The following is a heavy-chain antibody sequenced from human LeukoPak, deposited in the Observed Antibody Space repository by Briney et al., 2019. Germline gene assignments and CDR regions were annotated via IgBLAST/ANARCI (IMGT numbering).Heavy chain of an antibody. CDR3: AGSIAVAGMGYNWFDP. D-gene: IGHD6-19*01. J-gene: IGHJ5*02. CDR1: GGSISSYY. Sequence: SETLSLTCTVSGGSISSYYWSWIRQPPGKGLEWIGYIYYSGSTNYNPSLKSRVTISVDTSKNQFSLKLSSVTAADTAVYYCAGSIAVAGMGYNWFDPWGQGTLVTVSS. V-gene: IGHV4-59*01. CDR2: IYYSGST.